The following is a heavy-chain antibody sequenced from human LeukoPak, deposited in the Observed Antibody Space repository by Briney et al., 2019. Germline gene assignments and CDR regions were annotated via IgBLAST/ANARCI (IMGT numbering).Heavy chain of an antibody. V-gene: IGHV4-59*01. CDR1: GASINNYY. J-gene: IGHJ5*02. CDR3: ARDTNWFDP. Sequence: SETLSLTCTVSGASINNYYRTWIRQPPGKGLEWIGYSGNTNYNPSLKGRVTISIDTSKNQFSLKLTSVTAADTAIYYCARDTNWFDPWGLGTLVTVSS. CDR2: SGNT. D-gene: IGHD1-1*01.